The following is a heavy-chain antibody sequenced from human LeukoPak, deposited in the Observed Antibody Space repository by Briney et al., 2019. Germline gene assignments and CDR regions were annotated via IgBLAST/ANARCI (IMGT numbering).Heavy chain of an antibody. Sequence: GGSLRLSRAASGFTFSSYAMSWVRQAPGKGLEWVSAISGSGGSTYYADSVKGRFTISRDNSKNTLYLQMNSLRAEDTAVYYCAKDMSTVTYYYYGMDVWGQGTTVTVSS. D-gene: IGHD4-17*01. CDR2: ISGSGGST. CDR3: AKDMSTVTYYYYGMDV. J-gene: IGHJ6*02. V-gene: IGHV3-23*01. CDR1: GFTFSSYA.